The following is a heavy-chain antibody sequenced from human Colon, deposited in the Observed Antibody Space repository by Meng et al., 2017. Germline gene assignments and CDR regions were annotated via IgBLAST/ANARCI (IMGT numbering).Heavy chain of an antibody. Sequence: SETLSLTCTVSGGSISSSSYYWGWIRQTPGKGLEWIGSIYYSASTYYNPSLKSRVTISVDTSKNQFSLKLSSVTAADTAVYYCARLELLRLFYFDYWGQGTLVTGSS. CDR1: GGSISSSSYY. D-gene: IGHD1-26*01. J-gene: IGHJ4*02. V-gene: IGHV4-39*07. CDR3: ARLELLRLFYFDY. CDR2: IYYSAST.